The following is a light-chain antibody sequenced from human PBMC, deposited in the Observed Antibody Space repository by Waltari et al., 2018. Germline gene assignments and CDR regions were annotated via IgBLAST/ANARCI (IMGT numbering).Light chain of an antibody. CDR3: SSYTTHTPVV. V-gene: IGLV2-23*02. J-gene: IGLJ3*02. Sequence: QSALTQPASVSGSPGQSITISCTGTSNDVGLYNLVSWYQHHPDKVPTLIIYEVNRRPSGVSNRFSDSKSGNTASLTVSGLLAEDEADYFCSSYTTHTPVVFGGGTKLTVL. CDR2: EVN. CDR1: SNDVGLYNL.